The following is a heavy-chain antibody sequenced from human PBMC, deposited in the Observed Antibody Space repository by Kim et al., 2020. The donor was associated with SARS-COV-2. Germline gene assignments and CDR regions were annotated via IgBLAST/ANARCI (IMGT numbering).Heavy chain of an antibody. V-gene: IGHV4-34*01. CDR2: INHSGST. CDR3: ARAGYSSSPNDY. CDR1: GGSFSGYY. Sequence: SETLSLTCAVYGGSFSGYYWSWIRQPPGKGLEWIGEINHSGSTNYNPSLKSRVTISVDTSKNQFSLTLSSVTAADTAVYYCARAGYSSSPNDYWGQGTLVTVSS. D-gene: IGHD6-6*01. J-gene: IGHJ4*02.